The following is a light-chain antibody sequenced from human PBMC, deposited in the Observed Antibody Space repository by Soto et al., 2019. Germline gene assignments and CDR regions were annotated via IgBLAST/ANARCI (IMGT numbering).Light chain of an antibody. J-gene: IGLJ1*01. CDR2: EGT. CDR3: CAYVGARSDV. V-gene: IGLV2-23*01. Sequence: QSVLTQPASVSGSPGQSITISCTGTNNLVSWYQQHPGKAPKVVLYEGTKRPSGVSNRFSGSNSGSTASLTISGLQAEDEAHYFCCAYVGARSDVFGPGTKGTVL. CDR1: NNL.